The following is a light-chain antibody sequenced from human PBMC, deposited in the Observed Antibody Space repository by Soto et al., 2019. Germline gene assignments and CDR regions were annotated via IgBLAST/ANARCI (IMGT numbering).Light chain of an antibody. V-gene: IGLV2-8*01. CDR2: EVN. Sequence: QSVLTQPPSASGSPGQSVAISCTGTSSDVGGYSYVSWYQQHPGKAPKLMIYEVNKRPSGVPDRFSGSKSGNTASLTVSGLQDEDEADYYCSSYAGSSNVFGTGTKVTVL. CDR1: SSDVGGYSY. J-gene: IGLJ1*01. CDR3: SSYAGSSNV.